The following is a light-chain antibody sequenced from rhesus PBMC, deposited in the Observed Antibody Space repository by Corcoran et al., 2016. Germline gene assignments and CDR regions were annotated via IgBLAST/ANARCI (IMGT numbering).Light chain of an antibody. CDR1: ENVNNY. Sequence: DIQMTQSPSSLSASVGDRVTITCRASENVNNYLHWYQQKPGKDPKLMIYAASTLQSGVPSRFSGSGSGTDYTFTSSSLQPEDVATYYCQHSYGTPRTFGQGTKVEIK. CDR2: AAS. CDR3: QHSYGTPRT. V-gene: IGKV1-74*01. J-gene: IGKJ1*01.